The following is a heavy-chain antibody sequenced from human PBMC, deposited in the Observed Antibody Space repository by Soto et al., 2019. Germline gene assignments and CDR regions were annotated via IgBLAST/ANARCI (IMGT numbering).Heavy chain of an antibody. Sequence: GGSLRLSCAASGFTFSSYGMHWVRQAPGKGLEWVAVISYDGSNKYYADSVKGRFTISRDNSKNTLYLQMNSLRAEDTAVYYCAKDYVDTAMVSPADYWGQGTLVTVSS. CDR3: AKDYVDTAMVSPADY. J-gene: IGHJ4*02. V-gene: IGHV3-30*18. CDR1: GFTFSSYG. D-gene: IGHD5-18*01. CDR2: ISYDGSNK.